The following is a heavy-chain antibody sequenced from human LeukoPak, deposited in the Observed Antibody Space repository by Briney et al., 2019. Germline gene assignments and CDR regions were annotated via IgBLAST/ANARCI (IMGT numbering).Heavy chain of an antibody. Sequence: ASVTVSCTASGFTFTHSAMQWVRQARGQRLEWIGWIVVGSGNTNYAQKFQGRVTITRDMSTSTAYMELSSLRSEDTAVYYCAAEDDYVWKSYRSLDIWGQGTMVTVS. D-gene: IGHD3-16*02. V-gene: IGHV1-58*02. CDR1: GFTFTHSA. CDR3: AAEDDYVWKSYRSLDI. CDR2: IVVGSGNT. J-gene: IGHJ3*02.